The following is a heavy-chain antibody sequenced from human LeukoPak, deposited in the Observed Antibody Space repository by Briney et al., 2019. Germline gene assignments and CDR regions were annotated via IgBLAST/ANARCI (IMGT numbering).Heavy chain of an antibody. CDR1: GYTFTSYY. Sequence: ASVTVSCKASGYTFTSYYMHWVRQAPGQGLEWMGIINPSAGSTSYAQKFQGRVTMTRDTSTSTVYMELSSLRSEDTAVYYCARDLRGRSYYYYMDVWGKGTTVTVSS. J-gene: IGHJ6*03. CDR3: ARDLRGRSYYYYMDV. CDR2: INPSAGST. V-gene: IGHV1-46*01.